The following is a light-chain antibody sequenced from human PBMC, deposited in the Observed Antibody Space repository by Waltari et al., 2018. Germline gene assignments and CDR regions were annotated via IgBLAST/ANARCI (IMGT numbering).Light chain of an antibody. CDR2: EDT. J-gene: IGLJ3*02. Sequence: SYELTQPPSVSVSPGHTARITCSGEALPNKYAYWYRQKSGQAPVLVIYEDTKRPSGIPERFSASNSGAVATSTITGAQVEDEADYYCYSTDYTGNYWVFGGGTKLTVL. CDR1: ALPNKY. CDR3: YSTDYTGNYWV. V-gene: IGLV3-10*01.